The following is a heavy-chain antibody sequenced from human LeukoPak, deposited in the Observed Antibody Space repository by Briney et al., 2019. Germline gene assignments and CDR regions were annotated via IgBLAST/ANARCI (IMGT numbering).Heavy chain of an antibody. CDR3: VETVRGVINLGTTDFDY. J-gene: IGHJ4*02. D-gene: IGHD3-10*01. CDR2: INHSGST. CDR1: GGSFSGYY. Sequence: PSETLSLTCAVYGGSFSGYYWSWIRQPPGKGLEWIGEINHSGSTNYNPSLKSRVTISVDTSKNQFSLKLSSVTAADTAVYYCVETVRGVINLGTTDFDYWGQGTLVTVSS. V-gene: IGHV4-34*01.